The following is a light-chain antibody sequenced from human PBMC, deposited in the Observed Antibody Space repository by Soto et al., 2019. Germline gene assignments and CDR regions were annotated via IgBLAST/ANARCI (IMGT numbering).Light chain of an antibody. V-gene: IGLV2-23*02. Sequence: QAVVTQPASVSGSPGQSITISCTGPSSDVGSYNLVSWYQQYPGKAPKLIIFEVFKRPSGVSHRFSGSKSGNTASLTISGLQAEDEANYYCCSYAGRATYVFGGGTKLTVL. J-gene: IGLJ2*01. CDR2: EVF. CDR1: SSDVGSYNL. CDR3: CSYAGRATYV.